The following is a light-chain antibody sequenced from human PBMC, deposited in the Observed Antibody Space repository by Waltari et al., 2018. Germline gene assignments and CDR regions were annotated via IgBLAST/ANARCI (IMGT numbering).Light chain of an antibody. Sequence: QSALTQPASVSGSPGQSITISCTGTSSDVGGYNYVSWYQQHPGKAPKLMIYDVFNLPSGIFNRFSGSKSGNTASLTISGLQSEDEGDYYCSSYTSTSTYVFGTGTKVTVL. V-gene: IGLV2-14*01. CDR1: SSDVGGYNY. CDR3: SSYTSTSTYV. J-gene: IGLJ1*01. CDR2: DVF.